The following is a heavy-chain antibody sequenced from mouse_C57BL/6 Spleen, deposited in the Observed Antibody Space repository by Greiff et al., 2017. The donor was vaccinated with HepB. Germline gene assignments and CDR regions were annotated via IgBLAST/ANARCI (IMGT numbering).Heavy chain of an antibody. V-gene: IGHV3-6*01. CDR2: ISYDGSN. Sequence: DVQLQESGPGLVKPSQSLSLTCSVTGYSITSGYYWNWIRQFPGNKLEWMGYISYDGSNNYNPSLKNRISITRDTSKNQFFLKLNSVTTEDTATYYCAREGRNWYFDVWGTGTTVTVSS. CDR3: AREGRNWYFDV. CDR1: GYSITSGYY. J-gene: IGHJ1*03.